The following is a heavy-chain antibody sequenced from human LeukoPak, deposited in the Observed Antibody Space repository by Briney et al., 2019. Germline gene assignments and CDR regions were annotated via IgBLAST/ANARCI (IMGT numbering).Heavy chain of an antibody. CDR1: GYSFTSYW. Sequence: GESLKIPCKGSGYSFTSYWIGWVRQMPGKGLEWMGIIYPGDSDTRYSPSFQGQVTISADKSISTAYLQWSSLKASDTAMYYCASTANQKYDSIPYYFDYWGQGTLVTVSS. J-gene: IGHJ4*02. D-gene: IGHD3-22*01. V-gene: IGHV5-51*01. CDR3: ASTANQKYDSIPYYFDY. CDR2: IYPGDSDT.